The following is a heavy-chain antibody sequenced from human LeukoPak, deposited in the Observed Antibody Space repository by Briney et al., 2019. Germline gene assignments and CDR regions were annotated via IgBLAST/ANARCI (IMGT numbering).Heavy chain of an antibody. V-gene: IGHV4-30-2*01. D-gene: IGHD6-13*01. CDR2: IYHSGST. CDR1: GGSISSGGYS. CDR3: ARGGAAAAPGILFGY. J-gene: IGHJ4*02. Sequence: SETLSLTCAVSGGSISSGGYSWSWIRQPPGKGLEWIGYIYHSGSTYYNPSLKSRVTISVDRSKNQFSLKLSSVTAADTAVYYCARGGAAAAPGILFGYWGQGTLVTVSS.